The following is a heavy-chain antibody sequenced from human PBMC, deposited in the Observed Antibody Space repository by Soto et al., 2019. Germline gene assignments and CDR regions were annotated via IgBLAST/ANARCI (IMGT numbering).Heavy chain of an antibody. D-gene: IGHD1-20*01. CDR2: SFYLGSS. CDR3: ARNSLALRKNNCPDT. CDR1: GDAIISSDFY. Sequence: SVPLSLTCTVSGDAIISSDFYWGGVLHPPGKPLERIGSSFYLGSSYYNPSLKSPVTISVDTSKNQFSLRLRSVTAADTALYFCARNSLALRKNNCPDTGGHRTMVTVS. V-gene: IGHV4-39*01. J-gene: IGHJ5*01.